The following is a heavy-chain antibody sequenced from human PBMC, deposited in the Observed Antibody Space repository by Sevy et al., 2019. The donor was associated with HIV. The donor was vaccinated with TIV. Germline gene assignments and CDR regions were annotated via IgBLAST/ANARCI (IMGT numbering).Heavy chain of an antibody. V-gene: IGHV3-21*01. J-gene: IGHJ4*02. Sequence: GGSLRLSCAASGFTFSSSSMSWVRQAPGKGLEWVSSIRSSSSYRYYADSVKGRFTISRDNAKNSLHLQMNSLRVEDTALYYCARASGYYDSSGYYDYWGQGTLVTVSS. CDR2: IRSSSSYR. CDR1: GFTFSSSS. CDR3: ARASGYYDSSGYYDY. D-gene: IGHD3-22*01.